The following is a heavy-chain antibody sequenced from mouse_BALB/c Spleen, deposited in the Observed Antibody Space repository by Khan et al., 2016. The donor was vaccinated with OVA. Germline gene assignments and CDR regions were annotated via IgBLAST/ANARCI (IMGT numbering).Heavy chain of an antibody. J-gene: IGHJ3*01. Sequence: QVQLQQSGTELMKPGASVKISCKASGYKFSNYWIEWVKQRPGHGLEWIGEILPGSGSTKYNDKFKGKATFTADTSSNTAFMQLSSLTSEDSSVYYWAGAYYGDCGQGTLVTVSA. D-gene: IGHD2-10*01. CDR1: GYKFSNYW. CDR3: AGAYYGD. V-gene: IGHV1-9*01. CDR2: ILPGSGST.